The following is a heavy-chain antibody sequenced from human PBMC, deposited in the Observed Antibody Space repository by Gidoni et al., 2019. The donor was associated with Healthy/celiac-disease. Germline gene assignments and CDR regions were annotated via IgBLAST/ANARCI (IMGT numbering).Heavy chain of an antibody. CDR3: ASPAVRGGLTWKH. CDR1: GFTVSSNY. D-gene: IGHD3-16*01. V-gene: IGHV3-66*01. Sequence: EVQLVESGGGVVQPGGSLRLSCAASGFTVSSNYMSWVRQAPGKGLEWVSVIYSGGSTYYADSVKGRFTISRDNSKNTLYLQMNSLRAEDTAVYYCASPAVRGGLTWKHWGQGTLVTVSS. J-gene: IGHJ4*02. CDR2: IYSGGST.